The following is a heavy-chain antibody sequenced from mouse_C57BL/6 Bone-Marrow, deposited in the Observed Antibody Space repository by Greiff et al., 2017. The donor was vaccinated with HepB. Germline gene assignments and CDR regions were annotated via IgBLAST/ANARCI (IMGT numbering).Heavy chain of an antibody. CDR2: IDPSDSYT. J-gene: IGHJ2*01. D-gene: IGHD2-2*01. V-gene: IGHV1-50*01. CDR3: AREGYGYDLDY. CDR1: GYTFTSYW. Sequence: QVQLQQPGAELVKPGASVKLSCKASGYTFTSYWMQWVKQRPGQGLEWIGEIDPSDSYTNYNQKFKGKATLTVDTSSSTAYMQLSSLTSEDSAVYHCAREGYGYDLDYWGQGTTLTVSS.